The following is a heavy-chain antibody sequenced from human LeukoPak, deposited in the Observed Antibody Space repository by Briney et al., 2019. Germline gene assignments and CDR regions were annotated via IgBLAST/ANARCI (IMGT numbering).Heavy chain of an antibody. CDR2: ISYDGSNK. CDR3: AKDSYDRSGYYYYFAY. CDR1: GFTFSSYA. Sequence: GGSLRLSCAASGFTFSSYAMHWVRQAPGKGLEWVAVISYDGSNKYYAASVKGRFTIYRDNSKNTLYLQMNSLRAGDTAVYYCAKDSYDRSGYYYYFAYWGQGTQVTVSS. J-gene: IGHJ4*02. D-gene: IGHD3-22*01. V-gene: IGHV3-30-3*01.